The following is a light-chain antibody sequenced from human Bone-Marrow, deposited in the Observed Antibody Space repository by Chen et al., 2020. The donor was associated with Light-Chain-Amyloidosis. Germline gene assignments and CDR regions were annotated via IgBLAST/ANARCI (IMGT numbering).Light chain of an antibody. CDR3: CSYAGIYWV. CDR1: SRDVGGYDS. V-gene: IGLV2-11*01. J-gene: IGLJ3*02. Sequence: QSALTQPRSVSGSPGQSVTISCTGTSRDVGGYDSVSWYQQYPGKAPKLMIYDVSKRPSGVPDRLSASTSGDTASLTISGLQAEDEADYYCCSYAGIYWVFGGGTKLTVL. CDR2: DVS.